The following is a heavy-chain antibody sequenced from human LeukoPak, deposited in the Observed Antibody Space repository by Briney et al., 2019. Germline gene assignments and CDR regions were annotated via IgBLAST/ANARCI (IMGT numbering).Heavy chain of an antibody. CDR1: GGSISSSSYY. J-gene: IGHJ4*02. D-gene: IGHD6-6*01. CDR3: ARNSSSGGGYFDY. V-gene: IGHV4-39*01. CDR2: IYYSGST. Sequence: KTSETLSLTCTVSGGSISSSSYYWGWIRQPPGKGREWIGSIYYSGSTYYNPSLKSRVTTSVDTSKNQFSLKLSSVTAADTAVYYCARNSSSGGGYFDYWGQGTLVTVSS.